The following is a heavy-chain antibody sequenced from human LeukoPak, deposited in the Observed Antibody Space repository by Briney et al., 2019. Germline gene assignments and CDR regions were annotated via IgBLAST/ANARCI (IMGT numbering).Heavy chain of an antibody. D-gene: IGHD4-17*01. CDR3: ARDYGDYAFDS. CDR1: GGSISSSTYY. CDR2: IYYSGST. Sequence: PSETLSLTCSVSGGSISSSTYYWGWIRQPQGQGLDWIGNIYYSGSTYYNPSLKSRVTISVDTSKNQFSLKLTSVTAADTAVYYCARDYGDYAFDSWGQGTLVTVSS. J-gene: IGHJ4*02. V-gene: IGHV4-39*02.